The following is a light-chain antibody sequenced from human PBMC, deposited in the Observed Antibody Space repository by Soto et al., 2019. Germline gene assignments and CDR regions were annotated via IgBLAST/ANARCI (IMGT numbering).Light chain of an antibody. CDR1: QSISSY. CDR2: AAS. V-gene: IGKV1-39*01. J-gene: IGKJ2*01. Sequence: DIQMTQSPSSLSASVGDRVTITCRASQSISSYLNWYQQKPGKAPKLLIYAASSLQSGVPSRFSDSVSGTDFTLTISSLQPEDFATYYCQQSYSTPPYTFGQGTKLEIK. CDR3: QQSYSTPPYT.